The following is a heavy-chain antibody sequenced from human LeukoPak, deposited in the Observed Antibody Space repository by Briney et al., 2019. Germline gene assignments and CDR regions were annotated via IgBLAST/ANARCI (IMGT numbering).Heavy chain of an antibody. J-gene: IGHJ5*02. Sequence: SETLSLTCTVSGYSISSGYYWGWIRQPPGKGLEWIGSIYHSGSTYYNPSLKSRVTISVDTSKNQFSLKLSSVTAADTAVYYCARVGDCYGSGSYYYWFDPWGQGTLVTVSS. D-gene: IGHD3-10*01. CDR1: GYSISSGYY. CDR2: IYHSGST. V-gene: IGHV4-38-2*02. CDR3: ARVGDCYGSGSYYYWFDP.